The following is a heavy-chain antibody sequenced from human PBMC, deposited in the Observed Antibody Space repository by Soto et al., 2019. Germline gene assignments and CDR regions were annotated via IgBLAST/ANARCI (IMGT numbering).Heavy chain of an antibody. CDR1: GYTFTGYY. J-gene: IGHJ4*02. Sequence: GASVKVSCKASGYTFTGYYMHWVRQAPGQGLEWMGWINPNSGGTNYAQKFQGWVTMTRDTSISTAYMELSRLRSDDTAVYYCARVGSNIVVVPAANYELDYWAQGTLVPVSS. V-gene: IGHV1-2*04. D-gene: IGHD2-2*01. CDR3: ARVGSNIVVVPAANYELDY. CDR2: INPNSGGT.